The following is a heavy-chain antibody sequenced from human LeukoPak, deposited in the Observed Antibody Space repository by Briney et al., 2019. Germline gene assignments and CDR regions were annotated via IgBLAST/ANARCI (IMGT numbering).Heavy chain of an antibody. CDR3: EGYCSSTSCYRNDAFDI. D-gene: IGHD2-2*01. CDR2: IYHSGST. Sequence: SQTLSLTCTVSGGSISSGGYYWSWIRQPPGKGLEWIGYIYHSGSTYYNPSLKSRVTISVDRSKNQFSLKLSSVTAADTAVYYCEGYCSSTSCYRNDAFDIWGQGTMVTVSS. CDR1: GGSISSGGYY. J-gene: IGHJ3*02. V-gene: IGHV4-30-2*01.